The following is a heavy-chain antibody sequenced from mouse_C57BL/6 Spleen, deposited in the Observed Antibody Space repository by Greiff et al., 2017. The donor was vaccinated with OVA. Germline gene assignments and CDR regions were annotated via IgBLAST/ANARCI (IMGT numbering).Heavy chain of an antibody. J-gene: IGHJ2*01. Sequence: QVQLQQSGAELVKPGASVKMSCKASGYTFTSYWITWVKQRPGQGLEWIGDIYPGSGSTNYNEKFKSKATLTVDTSSSTAYMQLSSLTSEDSAVYYCAREGAAKDYFDYWGQGTTLTVSS. V-gene: IGHV1-55*01. D-gene: IGHD3-3*01. CDR3: AREGAAKDYFDY. CDR1: GYTFTSYW. CDR2: IYPGSGST.